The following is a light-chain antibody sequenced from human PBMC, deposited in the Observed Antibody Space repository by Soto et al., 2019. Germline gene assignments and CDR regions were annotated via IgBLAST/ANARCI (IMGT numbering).Light chain of an antibody. CDR2: DAS. Sequence: DIQMTQSPSSLPASVGDRVTITCQASHDIRKYLNWYQQTKGKAPKILIYDASNMETGVPSRFTGSGSGTDFTFTISRLQPEDIETYYCQQYEIFPIAFGQGTRLEIK. CDR1: HDIRKY. V-gene: IGKV1-33*01. CDR3: QQYEIFPIA. J-gene: IGKJ5*01.